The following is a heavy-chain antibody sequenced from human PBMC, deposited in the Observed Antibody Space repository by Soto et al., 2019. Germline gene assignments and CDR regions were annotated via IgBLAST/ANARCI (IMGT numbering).Heavy chain of an antibody. V-gene: IGHV4-39*01. CDR1: GDSINSVKYY. CDR2: CYYLGNT. Sequence: SETLSLTCSVSGDSINSVKYYWGWIRQPPWKGLELIVSCYYLGNTNHNPSRQTRVTISLDNSKSQFSLNLTSLTAADWAVYFFSRLEGLASISYYFGFWGQGALVTGPS. CDR3: SRLEGLASISYYFGF. J-gene: IGHJ4*02. D-gene: IGHD3-9*01.